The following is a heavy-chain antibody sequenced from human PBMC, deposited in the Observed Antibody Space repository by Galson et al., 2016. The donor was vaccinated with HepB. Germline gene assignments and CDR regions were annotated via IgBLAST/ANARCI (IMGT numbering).Heavy chain of an antibody. CDR3: ARAGSGTSKYYYYYGMDV. V-gene: IGHV3-21*01. J-gene: IGHJ6*02. CDR2: ISSSSNCI. D-gene: IGHD3-10*01. Sequence: SLRLSCAASGFTFGSNGMNWVRQAPGKGLERVSSISSSSNCIYYADSVKGRFTISRDNAKNSLYLQMNSLRAEDTAVYFCARAGSGTSKYYYYYGMDVWGQGTTVTVSS. CDR1: GFTFGSNG.